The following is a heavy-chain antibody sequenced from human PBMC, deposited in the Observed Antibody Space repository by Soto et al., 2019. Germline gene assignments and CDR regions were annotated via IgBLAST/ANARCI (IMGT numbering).Heavy chain of an antibody. CDR3: ARDKGSSGWLYCTDV. D-gene: IGHD6-19*01. CDR1: GFTFSSYA. CDR2: ISYDGSNK. Sequence: GGSLRLSCAASGFTFSSYAMHWVRQAPGKGLEWVAVISYDGSNKYYADSVKGRFTISRDNSKNTLYLQMNSLRAEDTAVYYCARDKGSSGWLYCTDVWGQGTTVTVSS. J-gene: IGHJ6*02. V-gene: IGHV3-30-3*01.